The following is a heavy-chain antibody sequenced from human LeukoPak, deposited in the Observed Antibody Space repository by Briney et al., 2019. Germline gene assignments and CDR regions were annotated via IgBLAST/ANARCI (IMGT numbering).Heavy chain of an antibody. CDR2: LYTSGIT. V-gene: IGHV4-61*02. CDR3: ARGSAYRSFDY. J-gene: IGHJ4*02. Sequence: SQTLSLTCTVSGASISRGSYSWGWIRQPAGEGLEWIGRLYTSGITNYNSSLKSRITMSVDTSKNQFSLKLSSVTAADTAVYYCARGSAYRSFDYWGQGTLVSVSS. D-gene: IGHD4-11*01. CDR1: GASISRGSYS.